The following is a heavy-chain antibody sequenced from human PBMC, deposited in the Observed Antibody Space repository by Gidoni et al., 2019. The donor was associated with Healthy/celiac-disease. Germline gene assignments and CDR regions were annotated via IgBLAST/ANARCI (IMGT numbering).Heavy chain of an antibody. CDR1: GFTFSRYA. CDR3: AKGRYYDSSGHYYFDY. J-gene: IGHJ4*02. V-gene: IGHV3-23*01. D-gene: IGHD3-22*01. CDR2: ISGSGGST. Sequence: EVQLLASGGGLVQPGGSLSLSCAASGFTFSRYAMSWVRQAPGKGLEWGSAISGSGGSTYYADSVKGRFTISRDNSKNTLYLQMNSLRAEDTAVYYCAKGRYYDSSGHYYFDYWGQGTLVTVSS.